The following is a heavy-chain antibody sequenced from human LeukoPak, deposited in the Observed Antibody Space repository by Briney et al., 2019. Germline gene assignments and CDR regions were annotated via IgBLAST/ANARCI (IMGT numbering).Heavy chain of an antibody. D-gene: IGHD3-3*01. CDR3: ASRSSIWSGYQDTLYYFDS. CDR2: IYYSGST. V-gene: IGHV4-59*01. J-gene: IGHJ4*02. Sequence: SETLSLTCTVSGGSISSYYWSWIRQPPGKRLEWIGHIYYSGSTSYNPSLKSRVTISVDTSKNQFSLKLSSVTAADTAVYYCASRSSIWSGYQDTLYYFDSWGQGTLVTVSS. CDR1: GGSISSYY.